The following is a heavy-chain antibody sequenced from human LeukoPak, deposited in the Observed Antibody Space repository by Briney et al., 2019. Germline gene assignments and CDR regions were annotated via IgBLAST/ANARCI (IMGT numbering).Heavy chain of an antibody. CDR1: GYTFTGYY. CDR2: INPDSGGT. V-gene: IGHV1-2*02. J-gene: IGHJ4*02. D-gene: IGHD3-22*01. CDR3: ARDPYDSSAYFDY. Sequence: ASVKVSCKASGYTFTGYYIHWVRQAPGQGLEWRGWINPDSGGTHYAQKFQGRVTMTRDTSISTAYMELSRLRSDDTAVYYCARDPYDSSAYFDYWGQGTLVTVSS.